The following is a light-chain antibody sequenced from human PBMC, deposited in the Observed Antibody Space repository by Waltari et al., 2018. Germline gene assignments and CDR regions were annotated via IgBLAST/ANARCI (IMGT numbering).Light chain of an antibody. CDR1: SSDVGSDNF. Sequence: QSALTQPASVSGSPGLSITISCTGTSSDVGSDNFVAWYQQHPGKAPKLMIYDVTKRPSGVSNRFSGSKSGNTASLTISGLQAGDEADYYCCSYASTTWVFGGGTRLTVL. V-gene: IGLV2-23*02. CDR3: CSYASTTWV. CDR2: DVT. J-gene: IGLJ3*02.